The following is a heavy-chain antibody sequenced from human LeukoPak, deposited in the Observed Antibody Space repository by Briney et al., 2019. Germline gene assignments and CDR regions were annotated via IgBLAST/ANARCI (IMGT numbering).Heavy chain of an antibody. CDR2: IRSKSYGETT. J-gene: IGHJ6*02. D-gene: IGHD6-13*01. CDR1: GFTFGDYA. V-gene: IGHV3-49*04. CDR3: FGYISKSNYGMDV. Sequence: PGRSLRLSCTASGFTFGDYAMNWVRQAPGKGLEWVGLIRSKSYGETTEYAASVRGRFTISRDDSRGVAYLQMNSLRAEDTAVYYCFGYISKSNYGMDVWGLGTTVTVSS.